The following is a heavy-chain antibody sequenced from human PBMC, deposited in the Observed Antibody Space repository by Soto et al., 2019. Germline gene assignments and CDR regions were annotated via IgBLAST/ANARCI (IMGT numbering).Heavy chain of an antibody. Sequence: QVQLVQSGAEVKKPGASVKVSCKASGYTFTSYGISWVRQAPGQGLEWMGWISAYNGNTNYAQKLQGRVTMTTDTXXGXAXXELRSLRSDDTAVYYCARDRAIVVVEYYYYYGMDVWGQGTTVTVSS. V-gene: IGHV1-18*01. D-gene: IGHD3-22*01. CDR1: GYTFTSYG. CDR3: ARDRAIVVVEYYYYYGMDV. CDR2: ISAYNGNT. J-gene: IGHJ6*02.